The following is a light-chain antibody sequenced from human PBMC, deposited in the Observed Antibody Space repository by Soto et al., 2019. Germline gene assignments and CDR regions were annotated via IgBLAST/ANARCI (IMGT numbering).Light chain of an antibody. V-gene: IGLV2-14*01. J-gene: IGLJ1*01. CDR1: NNDVGDYNY. Sequence: QSVLTQPASVSGSPGQSITISCTGTNNDVGDYNYVSWYQQYPGKAPKLMIYDVSTRPSGVSGRFAGSKSGNTASLTISGLQPEDEADYYCCSYSTSSALPYVFGSGTKVPVL. CDR3: CSYSTSSALPYV. CDR2: DVS.